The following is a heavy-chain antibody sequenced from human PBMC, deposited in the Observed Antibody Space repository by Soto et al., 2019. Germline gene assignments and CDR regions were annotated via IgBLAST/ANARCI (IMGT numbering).Heavy chain of an antibody. V-gene: IGHV1-69*01. D-gene: IGHD4-17*01. Sequence: QVQLVQSGAEVKKPGSSVKVSCKASGGTFSSYAISWVRQAPGQGLEWMGGIIPIFGTANYAQKFQGRVTITADESTSTAYMELSSLRSEDTAVYYCAREALGQSTVNANCFDPWGQGTLVTVSS. CDR1: GGTFSSYA. CDR3: AREALGQSTVNANCFDP. J-gene: IGHJ5*02. CDR2: IIPIFGTA.